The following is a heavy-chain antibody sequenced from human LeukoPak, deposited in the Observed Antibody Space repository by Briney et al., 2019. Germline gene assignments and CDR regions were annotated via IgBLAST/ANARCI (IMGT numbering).Heavy chain of an antibody. J-gene: IGHJ3*02. CDR2: ISAYNGNT. CDR3: ARKGRYCSGGSCYVAFDI. D-gene: IGHD2-15*01. Sequence: ASVKVSCKASGYTFIDYYIHWVRQAPGQGLEWMGWISAYNGNTNYAQKLQGRVTMTTDTSTSTAYMELRSLRSDDTAVYYCARKGRYCSGGSCYVAFDIWGQGNPGHRLL. V-gene: IGHV1-18*04. CDR1: GYTFIDYY.